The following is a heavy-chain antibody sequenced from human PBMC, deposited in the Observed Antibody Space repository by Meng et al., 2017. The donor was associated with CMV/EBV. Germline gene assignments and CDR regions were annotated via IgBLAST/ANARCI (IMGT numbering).Heavy chain of an antibody. J-gene: IGHJ5*02. CDR3: ARDLRLYCSSTSCPRYRLDDNNWFAP. Sequence: GESLKISCAASGFTFSRYSMNWVRQAPGKGLEWVSSISSSSSYIYYADSVKGRFTISRDNAKNSLYLQMNSLRAEDTAVYYCARDLRLYCSSTSCPRYRLDDNNWFAPWGQGTLVTVSS. V-gene: IGHV3-21*01. D-gene: IGHD2-2*01. CDR2: ISSSSSYI. CDR1: GFTFSRYS.